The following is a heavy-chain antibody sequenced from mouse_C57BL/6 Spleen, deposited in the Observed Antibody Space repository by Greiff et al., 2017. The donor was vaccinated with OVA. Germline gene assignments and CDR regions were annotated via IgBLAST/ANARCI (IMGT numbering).Heavy chain of an antibody. Sequence: VQLQQSGPELVKPGASVKLSCKASGYAFSSSWMNWVKQRPGQGLEWIGRIYPGDGDTNYNGKFKGKATLTADKSSSTVYLQLSRLTTEDSAVYFCAKDDDYGRSYEYFDVWGTGTTVTVAS. J-gene: IGHJ1*03. V-gene: IGHV1-82*01. D-gene: IGHD1-1*01. CDR3: AKDDDYGRSYEYFDV. CDR1: GYAFSSSW. CDR2: IYPGDGDT.